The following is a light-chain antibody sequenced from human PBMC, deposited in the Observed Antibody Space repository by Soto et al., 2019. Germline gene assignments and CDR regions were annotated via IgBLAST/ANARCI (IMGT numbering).Light chain of an antibody. Sequence: QSVLTQPRSVSGSPGQSVTVSCIGTSSDVGDYNSVSWYQQHPGKAPKLMIYDVSKRPSGVPDRFSGSKSGNTASLTISGLQADDEADYYCCSYVGGYSYVFGIGTKVTVL. CDR2: DVS. J-gene: IGLJ1*01. CDR1: SSDVGDYNS. V-gene: IGLV2-11*01. CDR3: CSYVGGYSYV.